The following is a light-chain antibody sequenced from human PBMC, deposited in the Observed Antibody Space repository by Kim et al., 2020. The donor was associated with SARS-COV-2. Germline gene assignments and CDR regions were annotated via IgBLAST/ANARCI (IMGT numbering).Light chain of an antibody. CDR1: NSNIGVRFD. J-gene: IGLJ3*02. Sequence: QRVSISYTGTNSNIGVRFDVHWSQQLPGTAPKLLIYANNNRPSGVPDRFAGSKSGTSASLAITGLQAEDEADYYYQAYDNSLRAVMFGGGTKLTVL. V-gene: IGLV1-40*01. CDR3: QAYDNSLRAVM. CDR2: ANN.